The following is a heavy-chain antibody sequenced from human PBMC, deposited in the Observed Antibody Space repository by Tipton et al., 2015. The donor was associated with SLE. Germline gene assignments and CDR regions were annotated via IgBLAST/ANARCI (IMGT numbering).Heavy chain of an antibody. CDR1: GYSISSGYY. J-gene: IGHJ4*02. V-gene: IGHV4-38-2*01. CDR2: IFHTGST. Sequence: LRLSCAVSGYSISSGYYWGWIRQPPGKGLEWIATIFHTGSTYYNPSLKSRVTISVDTSKNQFSLRVSSVIAADTAVYYCARMFRAASGGCDYWGQGTLVTVS. D-gene: IGHD6-13*01. CDR3: ARMFRAASGGCDY.